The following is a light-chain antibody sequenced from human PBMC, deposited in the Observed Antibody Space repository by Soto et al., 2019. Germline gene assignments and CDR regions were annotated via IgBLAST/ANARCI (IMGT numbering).Light chain of an antibody. J-gene: IGKJ5*01. CDR2: GAS. CDR3: QQRSNWPPSIT. Sequence: ENLLTQSPATLSLSAGERATLFCRASEIINSGYLAWYQQKPGRAPRLLIYGASKRATGIPDRFSGSGSGTDFTLTISSLEPEDFAVYYCQQRSNWPPSITFGQGTRLEIK. CDR1: EIINSGY. V-gene: IGKV3D-20*02.